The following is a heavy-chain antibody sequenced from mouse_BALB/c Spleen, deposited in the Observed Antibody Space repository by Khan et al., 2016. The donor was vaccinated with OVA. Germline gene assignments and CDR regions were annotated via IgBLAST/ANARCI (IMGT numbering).Heavy chain of an antibody. Sequence: LPDSGPGLVKPSQSLSLTCTVTGYSITSDYAWNWIRQFPGNKLEWMGYISYSGSTNYNPSPKSRISLTRDTSKNQFFLQLNSVTTEDTATYSCARRAYYGNWYFDVWGAGTTVTVSS. V-gene: IGHV3-2*02. D-gene: IGHD2-1*01. J-gene: IGHJ1*01. CDR2: ISYSGST. CDR1: GYSITSDYA. CDR3: ARRAYYGNWYFDV.